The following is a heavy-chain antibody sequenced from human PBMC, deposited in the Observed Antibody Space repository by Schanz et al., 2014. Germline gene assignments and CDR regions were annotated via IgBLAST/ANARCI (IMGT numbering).Heavy chain of an antibody. CDR2: INPSGVST. J-gene: IGHJ4*02. Sequence: QVHLVQSGAEVKKPGASVKVSCKASGYIFTSYSMHWVRQAPGQGLEWLGIINPSGVSTSSAQEFQGRGTMTRYTSTSTLQMELSSLRSEDTAVYDCARGGAYRSPSPVFYFDYWGQGTLVTVSS. D-gene: IGHD6-6*01. CDR3: ARGGAYRSPSPVFYFDY. V-gene: IGHV1-46*01. CDR1: GYIFTSYS.